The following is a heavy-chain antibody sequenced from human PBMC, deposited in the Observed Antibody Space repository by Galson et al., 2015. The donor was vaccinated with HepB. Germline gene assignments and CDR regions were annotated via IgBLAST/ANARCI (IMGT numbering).Heavy chain of an antibody. J-gene: IGHJ4*02. CDR2: ISSSSSYI. CDR1: GFTFSSYS. V-gene: IGHV3-21*01. CDR3: ASSSGWRGPIDY. D-gene: IGHD6-19*01. Sequence: SLRLSCAASGFTFSSYSMNWVRQAPGKGLEWVSSISSSSSYIYYADSVKGRFTISRDNAKNSLYLQMNSLRAEDTAVYYCASSSGWRGPIDYWGQGTLVTVSS.